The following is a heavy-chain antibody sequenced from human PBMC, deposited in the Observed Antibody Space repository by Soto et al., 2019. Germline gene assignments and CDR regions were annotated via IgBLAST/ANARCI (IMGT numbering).Heavy chain of an antibody. Sequence: PGGSLRLSCAASGFTFSNYAMSWVRQAPGKGLEWVSAISGSGGSTYYADSVKGRFTISRDNSKNTLYMQMGSLRAEDTAVYYCAKNQYSSNQYDLFDYWGQGTLVTVSS. CDR3: AKNQYSSNQYDLFDY. CDR1: GFTFSNYA. CDR2: ISGSGGST. D-gene: IGHD2-21*01. V-gene: IGHV3-23*01. J-gene: IGHJ4*02.